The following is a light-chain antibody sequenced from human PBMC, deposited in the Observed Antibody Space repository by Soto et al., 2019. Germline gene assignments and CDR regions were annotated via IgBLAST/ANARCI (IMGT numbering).Light chain of an antibody. CDR3: SSFTGSNNYV. Sequence: QSALTQPPSASGSPGQSVTISCTGTSSDFGGYNYVSWYQQHPGKAPKLMIYEVSKRPSGVPDRFSGSKSGNTASLTVSGLQAEDEAYYYCSSFTGSNNYVFGTGTKLTVL. CDR2: EVS. CDR1: SSDFGGYNY. J-gene: IGLJ1*01. V-gene: IGLV2-8*01.